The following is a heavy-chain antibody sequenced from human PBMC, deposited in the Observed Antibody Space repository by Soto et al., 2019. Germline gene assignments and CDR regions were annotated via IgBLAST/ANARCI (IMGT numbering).Heavy chain of an antibody. V-gene: IGHV3-30-3*01. Sequence: QVQLVESGGGVVQPGRSLRLSCAASGFTFSSYAMHWVRQAPGKGLEWVAVISYDGSNKYYADSVKGRFTISRDNSKNTLYLQMNSLRAEDTAVYYCASATVTTWYYFDYWGQGTLVTVSS. J-gene: IGHJ4*02. D-gene: IGHD4-17*01. CDR2: ISYDGSNK. CDR1: GFTFSSYA. CDR3: ASATVTTWYYFDY.